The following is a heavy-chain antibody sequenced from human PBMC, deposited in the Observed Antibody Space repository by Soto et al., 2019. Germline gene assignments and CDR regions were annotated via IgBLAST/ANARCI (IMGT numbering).Heavy chain of an antibody. D-gene: IGHD3-10*01. V-gene: IGHV3-7*01. Sequence: GGSLRLSCAASGFTFSSYWMTWVRQAPGKGLEWVANIKQDGSEKHYVDSVKGRFTISRDNAKNSLYLQMNNLGAEDTAIYYCAKKVNSGPGSQYFDYWGQGTLVTVSS. J-gene: IGHJ4*02. CDR1: GFTFSSYW. CDR2: IKQDGSEK. CDR3: AKKVNSGPGSQYFDY.